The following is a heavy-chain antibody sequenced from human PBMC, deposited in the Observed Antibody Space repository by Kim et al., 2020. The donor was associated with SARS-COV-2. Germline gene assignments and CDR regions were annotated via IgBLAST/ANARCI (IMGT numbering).Heavy chain of an antibody. J-gene: IGHJ4*02. Sequence: GGSLRLSCAASGFTFSSYGMHWVRQAPGKGLEWVAVISYDGSNKYYADSVKGRFTISRDNSKNTLYLQMNSLRAEDTAVYYCAKGVALAPYWGQGTLVTVSS. CDR3: AKGVALAPY. CDR1: GFTFSSYG. D-gene: IGHD2-15*01. V-gene: IGHV3-30*18. CDR2: ISYDGSNK.